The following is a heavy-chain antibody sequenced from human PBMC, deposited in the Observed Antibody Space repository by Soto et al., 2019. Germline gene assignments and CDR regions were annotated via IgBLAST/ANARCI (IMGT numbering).Heavy chain of an antibody. V-gene: IGHV4-39*01. Sequence: PSETLSLTCIVSGDSISSSSYYWVWIRQPPGKGLEWIGSIYYSGTTYYNTSLESRVTISIDTSKNKFSLKVSSLTAADTAVYYCAKTGPYDILTYWYFDLWGRGTLVTVSS. CDR1: GDSISSSSYY. CDR3: AKTGPYDILTYWYFDL. CDR2: IYYSGTT. J-gene: IGHJ2*01. D-gene: IGHD3-9*01.